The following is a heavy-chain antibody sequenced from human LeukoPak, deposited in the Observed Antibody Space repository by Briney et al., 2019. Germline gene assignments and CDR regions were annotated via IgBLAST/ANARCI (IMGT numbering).Heavy chain of an antibody. CDR1: GFTFSSFW. Sequence: GGSLRLSCAASGFTFSSFWMHWVRQAPGKGPVWVSRIRSDGSSTSYADSVKGRFTISRDNAKTTLYLQMNNLRAEDTAVYYCAREGGGSSWYEGSFGYWGQGTLVTVSS. J-gene: IGHJ4*02. CDR3: AREGGGSSWYEGSFGY. D-gene: IGHD6-13*01. CDR2: IRSDGSST. V-gene: IGHV3-74*01.